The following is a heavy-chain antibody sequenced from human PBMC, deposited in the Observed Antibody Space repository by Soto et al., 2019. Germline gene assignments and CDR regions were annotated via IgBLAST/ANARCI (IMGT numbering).Heavy chain of an antibody. D-gene: IGHD5-18*01. J-gene: IGHJ4*02. CDR1: GGSISSYY. CDR3: ARDGGGYSYGYFDY. Sequence: PSETLSLTCTVSGGSISSYYWSWIRQPPGKGLEWIGYIYYSGSTNYNPPLKSRVTISVDTSKNQFSLKLSSVTAADTAVYYCARDGGGYSYGYFDYWGQGTLVTVSS. CDR2: IYYSGST. V-gene: IGHV4-59*01.